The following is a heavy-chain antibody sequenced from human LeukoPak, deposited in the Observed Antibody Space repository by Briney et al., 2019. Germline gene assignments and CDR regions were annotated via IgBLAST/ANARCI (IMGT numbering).Heavy chain of an antibody. Sequence: PGGSLRLSCAASGFTFTSYAMSWVRQAPGKGLEWVSTVSGGGGDSTHYAGSVKGRFTISRDNSKNTLYLQMNSLRAEDTAVYYCANVLGVWGQGTLVTVSS. J-gene: IGHJ4*02. D-gene: IGHD3-16*01. CDR3: ANVLGV. CDR1: GFTFTSYA. V-gene: IGHV3-23*01. CDR2: VSGGGGDST.